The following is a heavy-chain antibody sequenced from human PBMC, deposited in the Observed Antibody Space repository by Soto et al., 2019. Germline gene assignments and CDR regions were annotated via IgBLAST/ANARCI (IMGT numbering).Heavy chain of an antibody. CDR1: GFTFSSYE. CDR3: ARDVWGYYDSSGPPNDYYYGMDV. J-gene: IGHJ6*02. Sequence: GGSLRLSCAASGFTFSSYEMNWVRQAPGKGLEWVSYISSSGSTIYYADSVKGRFTISRDNAKNSLYLQMNSLRAEDTAVYYCARDVWGYYDSSGPPNDYYYGMDVWGQGTTVTVS. D-gene: IGHD3-22*01. CDR2: ISSSGSTI. V-gene: IGHV3-48*03.